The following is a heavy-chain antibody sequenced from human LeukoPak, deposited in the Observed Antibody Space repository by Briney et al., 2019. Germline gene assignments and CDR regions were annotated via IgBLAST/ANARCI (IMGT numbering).Heavy chain of an antibody. CDR2: IYTSGST. V-gene: IGHV4-4*09. CDR3: ARYSWFGELE. J-gene: IGHJ4*02. Sequence: SETLSLTCTVSGGSISSYYWSWIRQPPGKGLEWIGYIYTSGSTNYNPSLKSRVTISVDTSKNQFSLKLSSVTAADTAVYYCARYSWFGELEWGQGTLVTVSS. D-gene: IGHD3-10*01. CDR1: GGSISSYY.